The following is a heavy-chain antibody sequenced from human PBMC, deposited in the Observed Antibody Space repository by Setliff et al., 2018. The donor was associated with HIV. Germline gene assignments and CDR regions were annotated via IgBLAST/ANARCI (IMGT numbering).Heavy chain of an antibody. CDR2: FDPEHDKT. J-gene: IGHJ4*02. CDR3: ASHRRVGTTVLFSY. CDR1: GYTLTDLS. Sequence: ASVKVSCKVSGYTLTDLSIHWVRRAPGKGLEWMGGFDPEHDKTIYAQKFQGRVTMTEDTSTDTAYMQLNSLRSEDTAVYFCASHRRVGTTVLFSYWGQGFLVTVSS. V-gene: IGHV1-24*01. D-gene: IGHD1-1*01.